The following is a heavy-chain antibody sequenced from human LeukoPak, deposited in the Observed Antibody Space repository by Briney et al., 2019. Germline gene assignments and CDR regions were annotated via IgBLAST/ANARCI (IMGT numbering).Heavy chain of an antibody. CDR2: IIYRGGT. CDR3: ARLRSGSHGVWFDP. V-gene: IGHV4-39*01. CDR1: GCSFSSCSFY. D-gene: IGHD1-26*01. Sequence: NTSETLTLTCTASGCSFSSCSFYWVWIPPPPGMGREWVGSIIYRGGTYSTPSLKSGVTLSVDTSKNQFSLRLSSVTAADTAVYYCARLRSGSHGVWFDPWGRGTLVTVSS. J-gene: IGHJ5*02.